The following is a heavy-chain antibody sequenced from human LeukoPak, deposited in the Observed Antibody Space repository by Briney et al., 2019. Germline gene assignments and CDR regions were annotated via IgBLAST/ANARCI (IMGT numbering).Heavy chain of an antibody. Sequence: PSETLSLTCTVSGGSISSYYWSWIRQPPGKGLEWIGYMSYSGSTNYHPSLKSRVTMSINTSKNQFSLRLSSVTAADTAVYYCARGSDFGDYWGQGTLVTVSS. V-gene: IGHV4-59*01. J-gene: IGHJ4*02. CDR1: GGSISSYY. D-gene: IGHD4-17*01. CDR3: ARGSDFGDY. CDR2: MSYSGST.